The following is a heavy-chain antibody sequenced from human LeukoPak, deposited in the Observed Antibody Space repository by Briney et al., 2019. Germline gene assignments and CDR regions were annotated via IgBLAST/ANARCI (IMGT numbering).Heavy chain of an antibody. J-gene: IGHJ4*02. V-gene: IGHV3-9*01. CDR2: ISWNSGSI. CDR1: GFTFDDYA. D-gene: IGHD5-24*01. Sequence: GWSLRLSCAASGFTFDDYAMHWVRHAPGKGLEWVSGISWNSGSIEYADSVKGRVTISRDNAENSLYLQMNGLRAEDTALYYCAKEGRDGYINYWGQGTLVTVSS. CDR3: AKEGRDGYINY.